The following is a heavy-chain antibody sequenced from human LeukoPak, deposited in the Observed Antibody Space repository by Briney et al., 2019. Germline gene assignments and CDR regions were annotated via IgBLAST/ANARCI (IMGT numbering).Heavy chain of an antibody. CDR3: AKDADDYGDWYYFDY. CDR2: ISYDGSNK. Sequence: GGSLRLSRAASGFTFSSYGMHWVRQAPGKGLEWVAVISYDGSNKYYADSVKGRFTISRDNSRNTLYLQMNSLRAEDTAVYYCAKDADDYGDWYYFDYWGQGTLVTVSS. J-gene: IGHJ4*02. D-gene: IGHD4-17*01. CDR1: GFTFSSYG. V-gene: IGHV3-30*18.